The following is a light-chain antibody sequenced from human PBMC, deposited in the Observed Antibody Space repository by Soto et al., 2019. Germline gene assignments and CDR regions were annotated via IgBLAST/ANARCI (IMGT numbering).Light chain of an antibody. J-gene: IGKJ1*01. CDR2: DAS. Sequence: AVQLTQSPSSLSASVGDRVTITCRASQGISSALAWYQQNPGKAPKVLIYDASSLESGVPSRFSGSGSGTDFTLTISSLQPEDSATYYCLQDINYPWTFGQGTKVDIK. CDR3: LQDINYPWT. CDR1: QGISSA. V-gene: IGKV1D-13*01.